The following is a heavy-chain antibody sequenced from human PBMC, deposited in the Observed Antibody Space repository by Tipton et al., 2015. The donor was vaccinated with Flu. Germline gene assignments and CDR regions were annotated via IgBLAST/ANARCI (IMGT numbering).Heavy chain of an antibody. J-gene: IGHJ5*02. Sequence: GSLRLSCIASGFTFSNYGMTWVRQAPGKGLEWLSAISSSGISTYYADSVKGRFTISRDNSENTLSLQMNSLRVEDTAVYYCERDSCGGDVCYREPHFDPRGQGTQVTV. D-gene: IGHD2-21*01. V-gene: IGHV3-23*01. CDR1: GFTFSNYG. CDR2: ISSSGIST. CDR3: ERDSCGGDVCYREPHFDP.